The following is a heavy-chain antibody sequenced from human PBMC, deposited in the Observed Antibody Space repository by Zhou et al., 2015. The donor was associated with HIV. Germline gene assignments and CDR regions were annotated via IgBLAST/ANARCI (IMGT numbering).Heavy chain of an antibody. D-gene: IGHD3-3*01. CDR3: ARGGELDYDFWTVYLDY. CDR1: GFTFSSYD. J-gene: IGHJ4*02. V-gene: IGHV3-13*01. Sequence: VHLVESGGGVVQPGRSLRLSCAASGFTFSSYDMHWVRQATGKGLEWVSAIGTAGDTYYPGSVKGRFTISRDNSKNTLFLQMNSLRSEDTAVYYCARGGELDYDFWTVYLDYWGQGTLVTVSS. CDR2: IGTAGDT.